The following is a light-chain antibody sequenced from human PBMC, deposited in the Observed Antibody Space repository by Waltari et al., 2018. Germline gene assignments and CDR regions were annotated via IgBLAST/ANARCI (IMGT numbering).Light chain of an antibody. J-gene: IGKJ2*01. Sequence: EIVMTHSPATMSVSPGERATLSCRASQSVSSNLAWYQQKPGQAPRLLIYGASTRATGIPARFSGSGSGTEFTLTISSLQSEDFAVYYGQQYNNWPKAFGQGTKLEIK. CDR2: GAS. CDR1: QSVSSN. CDR3: QQYNNWPKA. V-gene: IGKV3-15*01.